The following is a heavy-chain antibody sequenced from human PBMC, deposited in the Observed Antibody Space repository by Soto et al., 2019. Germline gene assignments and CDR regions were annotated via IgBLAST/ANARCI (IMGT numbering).Heavy chain of an antibody. CDR1: GFTFSSYA. CDR3: APPLWFGELYY. CDR2: ISGSGGST. Sequence: EVQLLESGGGLVQPGGSLRLSCAASGFTFSSYAMSWVRQAPGKGLEWVSAISGSGGSTYYADSVKGRFTICRDNSKNPLYLQMNSLRAEDTAVYYCAPPLWFGELYYWGQGTLVTVSS. V-gene: IGHV3-23*01. D-gene: IGHD3-10*01. J-gene: IGHJ4*02.